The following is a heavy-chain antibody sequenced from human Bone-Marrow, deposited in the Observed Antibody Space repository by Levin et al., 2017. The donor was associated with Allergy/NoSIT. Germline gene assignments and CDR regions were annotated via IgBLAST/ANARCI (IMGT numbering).Heavy chain of an antibody. CDR2: ISYDGSNK. CDR1: GFTFRSYA. V-gene: IGHV3-30*19. J-gene: IGHJ6*02. D-gene: IGHD4-17*01. CDR3: AREVDSYGDYNYYYALDV. Sequence: PGGSLRLSCAASGFTFRSYAMHWVRQAPGKGLEWVAVISYDGSNKYEAGSVKGRFSISRDNSKNTLYLEMNSLRPEDTAVYYCAREVDSYGDYNYYYALDVWGQGATVTVSS.